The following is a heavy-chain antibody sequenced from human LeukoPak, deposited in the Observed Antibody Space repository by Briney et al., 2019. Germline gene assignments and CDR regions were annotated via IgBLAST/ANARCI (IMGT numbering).Heavy chain of an antibody. D-gene: IGHD1-26*01. CDR3: ARVVGATPPVY. Sequence: ASVKVSCKASGYTFTSYYMHWVRQAPGQGLEWMGWISAYNGNTNYAQKLQGRVTMTTDTSTSTAYMELRSLRSDDTAVYYCARVVGATPPVYWGQGTLVTVSS. CDR1: GYTFTSYY. V-gene: IGHV1-18*04. CDR2: ISAYNGNT. J-gene: IGHJ4*02.